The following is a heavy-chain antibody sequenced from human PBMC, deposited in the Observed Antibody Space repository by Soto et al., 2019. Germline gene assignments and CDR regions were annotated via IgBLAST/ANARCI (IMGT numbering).Heavy chain of an antibody. J-gene: IGHJ4*02. D-gene: IGHD3-22*01. V-gene: IGHV3-21*01. CDR3: ARVPAASDRTAFYYVSKFFYFDY. Sequence: GGSLRLSCAASGFTFSNSTMNWVRQAPGKGLEWVACITSSGSFIYYAESMKGRFTISRDDAKKSLYLQMNSLRAEDTAVYYCARVPAASDRTAFYYVSKFFYFDYWGRGTQVTVSS. CDR2: ITSSGSFI. CDR1: GFTFSNST.